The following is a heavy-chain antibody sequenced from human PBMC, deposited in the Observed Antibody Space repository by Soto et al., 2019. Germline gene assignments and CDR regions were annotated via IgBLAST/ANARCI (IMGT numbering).Heavy chain of an antibody. D-gene: IGHD3-16*01. Sequence: QVQLVQSGAEVKKPGASVKVSCKASGYTFTSYYMHWVRQAPGQGLEWMGIINPSGGSTSYAQKCRGRVTMTRDTSTSTVYMELSSLRSEDTAVYYCAWGGHYYYYGMDVWGQGTTVTVSS. J-gene: IGHJ6*02. CDR2: INPSGGST. CDR3: AWGGHYYYYGMDV. V-gene: IGHV1-46*01. CDR1: GYTFTSYY.